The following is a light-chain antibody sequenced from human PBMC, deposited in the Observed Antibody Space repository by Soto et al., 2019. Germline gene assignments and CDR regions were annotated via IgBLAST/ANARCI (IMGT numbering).Light chain of an antibody. Sequence: EIVMTQSPATLSVSPGERATLSCRASQSVSSNLAWYQQKPGQAPRLLIYGASTRATGIPARFSGSGSGTEFTLTISSLQPEDFAVYYCQQYNNWPWTFDQGTKVEIK. CDR2: GAS. V-gene: IGKV3-15*01. CDR1: QSVSSN. CDR3: QQYNNWPWT. J-gene: IGKJ1*01.